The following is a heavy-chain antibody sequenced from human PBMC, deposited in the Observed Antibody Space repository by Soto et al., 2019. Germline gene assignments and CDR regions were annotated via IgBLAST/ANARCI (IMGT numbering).Heavy chain of an antibody. V-gene: IGHV3-23*01. CDR1: GFTFSSYA. Sequence: QTGGSLRLSCAASGFTFSSYAMSWVRQAPGKGLEWVSAISGSGGSTYYVDSVKGRFTISRDNSKNTLYLQMNSLRAEDTAVYYSAKVVVVGATFVYFDYWGQGTLVTVSS. D-gene: IGHD1-26*01. CDR3: AKVVVVGATFVYFDY. J-gene: IGHJ4*02. CDR2: ISGSGGST.